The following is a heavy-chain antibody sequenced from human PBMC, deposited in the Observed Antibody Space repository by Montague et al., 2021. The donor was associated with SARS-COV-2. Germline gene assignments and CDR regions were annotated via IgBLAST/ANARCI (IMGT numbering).Heavy chain of an antibody. CDR2: ISYDVSNK. CDR1: GFTFSSYA. Sequence: SLRLSCAASGFTFSSYAMRWVRQAPGKVLEWVAVISYDVSNKYXXXSXXXRFXISRDNSKNTLYLQLNSLRAEATAVYYCASSGGEGDYYYYYGMDVWGQGTTVTVSS. D-gene: IGHD3-10*01. V-gene: IGHV3-30-3*01. CDR3: ASSGGEGDYYYYYGMDV. J-gene: IGHJ6*02.